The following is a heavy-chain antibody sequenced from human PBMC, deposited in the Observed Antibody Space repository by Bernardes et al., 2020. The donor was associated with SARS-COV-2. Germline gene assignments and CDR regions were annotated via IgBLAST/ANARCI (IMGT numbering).Heavy chain of an antibody. CDR3: TRRFSNIFSAFDI. J-gene: IGHJ3*02. D-gene: IGHD3-3*02. V-gene: IGHV1-2*02. Sequence: YVHWKFQGRVTMTRDTSISTAYMELSRLRSDDTAVYYCTRRFSNIFSAFDIWGQGTVVTVSS.